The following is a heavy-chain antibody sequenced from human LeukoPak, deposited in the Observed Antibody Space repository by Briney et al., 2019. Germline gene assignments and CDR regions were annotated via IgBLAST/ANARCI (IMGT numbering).Heavy chain of an antibody. D-gene: IGHD5-18*01. Sequence: SVTVSCKASGGTFSSYAISWVRQAPGQGLEWMGRIIPILGIANYAQKFQGRVTITADKSTSTAYMELSSLRSEDTAVYYCARDMPRGYSYGYRGSYWGQGTLVTVSS. J-gene: IGHJ4*02. CDR2: IIPILGIA. V-gene: IGHV1-69*04. CDR3: ARDMPRGYSYGYRGSY. CDR1: GGTFSSYA.